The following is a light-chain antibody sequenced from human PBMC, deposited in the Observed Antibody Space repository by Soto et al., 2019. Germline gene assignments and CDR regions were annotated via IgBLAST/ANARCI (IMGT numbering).Light chain of an antibody. J-gene: IGLJ1*01. CDR1: NSDVGDYNS. Sequence: QSVLAQPASVSGSPRQSIAISCTGTNSDVGDYNSVSWYQHHPGKAPKLMIFEVSNRPSGVSDRFSGSKSGNTASLTISGLQAEDEADYYCTSPTPGSLYVFGTGTKVTVL. V-gene: IGLV2-14*01. CDR2: EVS. CDR3: TSPTPGSLYV.